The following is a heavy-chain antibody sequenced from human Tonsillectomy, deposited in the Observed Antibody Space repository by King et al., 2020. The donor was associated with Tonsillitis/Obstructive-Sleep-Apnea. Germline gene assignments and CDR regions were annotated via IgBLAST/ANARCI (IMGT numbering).Heavy chain of an antibody. J-gene: IGHJ3*02. CDR1: GFTFGDYA. D-gene: IGHD2-2*01. V-gene: IGHV3-49*05. CDR2: IRSKAYGGTT. Sequence: VQLVESGGGLVKPGRSLRLSCTASGFTFGDYAMSWFRQAPGKGLEWVGFIRSKAYGGTTEYAASVKGRFTISRDDAKSIAYLQMNSLKTEDTAVYYCTRDPVVVVQAAMEGVFNIGGQGTMVTVSS. CDR3: TRDPVVVVQAAMEGVFNI.